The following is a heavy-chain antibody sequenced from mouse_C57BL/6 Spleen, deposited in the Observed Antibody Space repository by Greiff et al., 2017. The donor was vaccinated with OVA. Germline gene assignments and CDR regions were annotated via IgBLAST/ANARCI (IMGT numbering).Heavy chain of an antibody. CDR3: ARDRPTGSSWYFDV. V-gene: IGHV5-4*01. J-gene: IGHJ1*03. CDR2: ISDGGSYT. D-gene: IGHD1-1*01. Sequence: DVMLVESGGGLVKPGGSLTLSCAASGFTFSSYAMSWVRQTPEKRLEWVATISDGGSYTYYPDNVKGRFTISRDNAKNNLYLQMSHLKSEDTAMYYCARDRPTGSSWYFDVWGTGTTVTVSS. CDR1: GFTFSSYA.